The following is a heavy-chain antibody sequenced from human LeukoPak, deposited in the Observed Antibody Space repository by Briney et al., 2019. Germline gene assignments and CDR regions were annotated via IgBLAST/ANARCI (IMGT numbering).Heavy chain of an antibody. CDR2: ISAYNGNT. CDR1: GYTFTSYG. Sequence: GASVKVSCKASGYTFTSYGISWVRQAPGQGLEWMGWISAYNGNTNYAQKLQGRVTMTTDTSTSTAYMELRSLRSDDTAVYYCAISRNYGSGSCRSHAYWGQGTLVTVSS. D-gene: IGHD3-10*01. CDR3: AISRNYGSGSCRSHAY. V-gene: IGHV1-18*01. J-gene: IGHJ4*02.